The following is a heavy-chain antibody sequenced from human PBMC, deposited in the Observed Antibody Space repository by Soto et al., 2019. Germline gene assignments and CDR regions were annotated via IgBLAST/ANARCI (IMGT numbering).Heavy chain of an antibody. D-gene: IGHD3-16*01. V-gene: IGHV4-39*01. J-gene: IGHJ5*02. CDR2: VYYNENT. CDR1: GGSISNFAYY. Sequence: SETLSLTCTVSGGSISNFAYYWGWIRQPPGKGLEWIGTVYYNENTYYNPSLKSRVTISVDTAKNQFSLKLRSVTAADTAFYFCARRERYYGSPGWFDPWGQGTLVTVSS. CDR3: ARRERYYGSPGWFDP.